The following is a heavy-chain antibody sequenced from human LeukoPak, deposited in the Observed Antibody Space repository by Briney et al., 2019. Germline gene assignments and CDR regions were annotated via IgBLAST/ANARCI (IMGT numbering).Heavy chain of an antibody. CDR2: LWYDGSNI. CDR3: ARRGSRSSGWLFDY. CDR1: GFTFSNYA. V-gene: IGHV3-33*01. J-gene: IGHJ4*02. Sequence: GGSLRLSCAASGFTFSNYAMHWVRQAPGKGLEWVAFLWYDGSNIQYADSVKGRFTISRDNSKNMLYLQMNSLKASDTAMYYCARRGSRSSGWLFDYWGQGTLVTVSS. D-gene: IGHD6-25*01.